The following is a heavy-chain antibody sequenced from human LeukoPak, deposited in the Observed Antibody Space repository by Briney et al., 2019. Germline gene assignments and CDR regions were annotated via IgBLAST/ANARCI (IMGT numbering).Heavy chain of an antibody. CDR1: GFTFSSYG. CDR2: ISYDGSNK. J-gene: IGHJ3*02. Sequence: QPGGSLRLSCAASGFTFSSYGMHWVRQAPGKGLEWVAVISYDGSNKYYADSVKGRFTISRDNSKNTLYLQMNSLRAEDTAVYYCARQCGGDCYDRAFDIWGQGTMVTVSS. D-gene: IGHD2-21*02. V-gene: IGHV3-30*19. CDR3: ARQCGGDCYDRAFDI.